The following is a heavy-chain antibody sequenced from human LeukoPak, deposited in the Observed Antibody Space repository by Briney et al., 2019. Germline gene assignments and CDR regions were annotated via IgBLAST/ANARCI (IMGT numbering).Heavy chain of an antibody. D-gene: IGHD5-12*01. CDR2: ISSSGSTI. Sequence: GGSLRLSCAASGFTFSDYYMSWIRQPPGKGLEWVSYISSSGSTIYYADSVKGRFTISRDNAKNSLYLQMNSLRAEDTAVYYCARDSSSGYDSNYWGQGTLVTVSS. CDR3: ARDSSSGYDSNY. J-gene: IGHJ4*02. V-gene: IGHV3-11*01. CDR1: GFTFSDYY.